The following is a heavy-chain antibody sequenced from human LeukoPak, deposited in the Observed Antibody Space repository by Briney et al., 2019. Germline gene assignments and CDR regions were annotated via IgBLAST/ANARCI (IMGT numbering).Heavy chain of an antibody. CDR1: GYTFTGYY. CDR3: ARGGDMITFGGVITYYFDY. D-gene: IGHD3-16*02. V-gene: IGHV1-3*01. J-gene: IGHJ4*02. CDR2: INAGNGNT. Sequence: ASVKVSCKASGYTFTGYYMHWVRQAPGQGLEWMGWINAGNGNTKYSQKFQGRVTITRDTSASTAYMELSSLRSEDTAVYYCARGGDMITFGGVITYYFDYWGQGTLVTVS.